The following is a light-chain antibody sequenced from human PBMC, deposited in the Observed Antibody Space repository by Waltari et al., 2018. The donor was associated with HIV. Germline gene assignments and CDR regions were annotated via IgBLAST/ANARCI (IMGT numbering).Light chain of an antibody. CDR2: GAS. CDR1: QSVSGSY. CDR3: QDYGSSRM. J-gene: IGKJ1*01. Sequence: ENVLTQSPGTLSLSPGQRATLSCRASQSVSGSYLAWYQQRSGQAPSLLIYGASSRATGIPDRFTGSGSGTDFTRSISRLEPEDFSMYYCQDYGSSRMFGQGTKVEIK. V-gene: IGKV3-20*01.